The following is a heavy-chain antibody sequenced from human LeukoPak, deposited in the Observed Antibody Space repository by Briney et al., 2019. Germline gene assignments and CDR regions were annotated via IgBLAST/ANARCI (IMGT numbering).Heavy chain of an antibody. CDR2: ISSSGGST. CDR3: AKDPQGSAASSGFFDY. V-gene: IGHV3-23*01. J-gene: IGHJ4*02. D-gene: IGHD2-2*01. Sequence: PGGSLRLSCAASGFIFSSYAMIWVRQAPGKGLEWVSAISSSGGSTNYADSVKGRFTISRDKSKNTLYLQMDSLRAEDTAVYYCAKDPQGSAASSGFFDYWGQGTLVTVSS. CDR1: GFIFSSYA.